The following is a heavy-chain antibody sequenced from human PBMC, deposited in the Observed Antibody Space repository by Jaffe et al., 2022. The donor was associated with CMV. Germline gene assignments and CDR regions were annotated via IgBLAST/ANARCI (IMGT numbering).Heavy chain of an antibody. CDR1: GYTFTSYD. J-gene: IGHJ5*02. V-gene: IGHV1-8*01. CDR3: ARHPLYDYVWGSYSAPLYNWFDP. D-gene: IGHD3-16*01. CDR2: MNPNSGNT. Sequence: QVQLVQSGAEVKKPGASVKVSCKASGYTFTSYDINWVRQATGQGLEWMGWMNPNSGNTGYAQKFQGRVTMTRNTSISTAYMELSSLRSEDTAVYYCARHPLYDYVWGSYSAPLYNWFDPWGQGTLVTVSS.